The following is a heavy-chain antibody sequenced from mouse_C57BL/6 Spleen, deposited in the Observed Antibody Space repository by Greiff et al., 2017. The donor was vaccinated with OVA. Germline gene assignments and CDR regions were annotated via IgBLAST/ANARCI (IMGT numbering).Heavy chain of an antibody. V-gene: IGHV1-82*01. CDR1: GYAFSSSW. J-gene: IGHJ2*01. CDR2: IYPGDGDT. Sequence: VQLQQSGPELVKPGASVKISCKASGYAFSSSWMNWVKQRPGQGLEWIGRIYPGDGDTNYNGKFKGKATLTADKSSSTAYMQLSSLTSEDSAVYFCARDLRRPFDYWGQGTTLTVSS. CDR3: ARDLRRPFDY.